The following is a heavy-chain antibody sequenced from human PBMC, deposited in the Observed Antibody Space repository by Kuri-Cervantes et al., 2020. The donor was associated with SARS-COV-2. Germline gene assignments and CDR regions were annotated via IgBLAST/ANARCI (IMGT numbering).Heavy chain of an antibody. V-gene: IGHV4-39*07. D-gene: IGHD2-21*02. CDR1: GGSISSSSYY. CDR2: IYYSGST. J-gene: IGHJ3*02. CDR3: ARDAYCGGDCYSRGNRNDAFDI. Sequence: SETLSLTCTVSGGSISSSSYYWGWIRQPPGEGLEWIGSIYYSGSTYYNPSLKSRVTISVDTSKNQFSLKLSSVTAADPAVYYCARDAYCGGDCYSRGNRNDAFDIWGQGTMVTVSS.